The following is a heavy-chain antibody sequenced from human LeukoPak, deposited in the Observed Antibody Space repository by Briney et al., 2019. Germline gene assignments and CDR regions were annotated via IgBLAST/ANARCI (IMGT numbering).Heavy chain of an antibody. CDR2: INVANAKA. D-gene: IGHD2-15*01. CDR1: GDTFSAYS. V-gene: IGHV1-3*01. CDR3: AKSAYCSGGSCRDS. Sequence: GASVNVSCKASGDTFSAYSIHWVRQAPGQTLEWMGWINVANAKAKYSQKFQDRFTIISDTSASMVYMELSGLTSEDAAVYYCAKSAYCSGGSCRDSWGQGTMVTVSS. J-gene: IGHJ4*02.